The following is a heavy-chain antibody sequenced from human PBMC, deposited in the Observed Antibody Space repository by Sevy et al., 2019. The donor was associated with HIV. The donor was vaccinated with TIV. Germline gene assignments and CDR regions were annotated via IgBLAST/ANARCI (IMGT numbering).Heavy chain of an antibody. J-gene: IGHJ4*02. Sequence: GGSLRLSCVASGFSFGSFAMSWVRQVPGKGLGWVSTINGRGTSTYYADSVKGRFTLSRDNSNNTLLLQMNALRAEDTAVYYCARPTPRIAPSSAAFFDSWGQRTLVTVSS. V-gene: IGHV3-23*01. CDR3: ARPTPRIAPSSAAFFDS. CDR1: GFSFGSFA. D-gene: IGHD3-22*01. CDR2: INGRGTST.